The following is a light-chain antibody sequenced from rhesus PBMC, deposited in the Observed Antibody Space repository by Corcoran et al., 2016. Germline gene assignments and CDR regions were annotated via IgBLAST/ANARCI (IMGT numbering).Light chain of an antibody. J-gene: IGKJ2*01. V-gene: IGKV1-74*01. CDR3: HHTYAPPYS. CDR2: KAS. CDR1: ENVNNY. Sequence: DIQMTQSPSSLSASVGDRVTITCRASENVNNYLNWYQETPGKAPKLRIYKASTLQSGVPSRFSGSGSGTHDTFTISSLQSEDVATYYCHHTYAPPYSFGQGTKVEIK.